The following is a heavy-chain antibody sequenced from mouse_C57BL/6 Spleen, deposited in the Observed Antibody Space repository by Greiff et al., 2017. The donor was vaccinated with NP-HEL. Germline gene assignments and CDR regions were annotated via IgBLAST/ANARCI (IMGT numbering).Heavy chain of an antibody. Sequence: EVQRVESGPGMVKPSQSLSLPCTVTGYSITSGYDWHWIRHFPGNKLEWMGYISYSGSTNYNPSLKSRISITHDTSKNHFFLKLNSVTTEDTATYYCAREGTGAFAYWGQGTLVTVSA. CDR1: GYSITSGYD. V-gene: IGHV3-1*01. CDR2: ISYSGST. CDR3: AREGTGAFAY. J-gene: IGHJ3*01. D-gene: IGHD4-1*01.